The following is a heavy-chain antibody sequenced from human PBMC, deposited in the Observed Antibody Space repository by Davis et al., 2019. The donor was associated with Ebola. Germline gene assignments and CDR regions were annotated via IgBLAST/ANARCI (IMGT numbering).Heavy chain of an antibody. V-gene: IGHV1-8*01. CDR3: ARGVRGKYGDYVFDI. CDR2: MNPNSGNT. D-gene: IGHD4-17*01. Sequence: ASVKVSCKASGYTFTSYDINWVRQATGQGLEWMGWMNPNSGNTGYALKFQGRVTMTRNTSISTAYMELSSLRSEDTAVYYCARGVRGKYGDYVFDIWGQGTMVTVSS. CDR1: GYTFTSYD. J-gene: IGHJ3*02.